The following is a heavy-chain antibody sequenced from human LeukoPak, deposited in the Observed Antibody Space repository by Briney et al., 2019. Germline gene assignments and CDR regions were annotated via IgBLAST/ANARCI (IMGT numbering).Heavy chain of an antibody. CDR2: IYYSGST. CDR3: ATLGGAAAGSRNYYYYGMDV. D-gene: IGHD6-13*01. CDR1: GASMTGHY. Sequence: SETLSLTCSVSGASMTGHYWSWIRQPPGKGLEWIGYIYYSGSTNYNPSLKSRVTISVDTSKNQFSLKLSSVTAADTAVYYCATLGGAAAGSRNYYYYGMDVWGQGTTVTVSS. V-gene: IGHV4-59*08. J-gene: IGHJ6*02.